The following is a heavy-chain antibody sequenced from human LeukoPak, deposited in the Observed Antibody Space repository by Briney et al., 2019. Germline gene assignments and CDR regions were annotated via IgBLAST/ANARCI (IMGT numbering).Heavy chain of an antibody. CDR2: IKQDGSEK. J-gene: IGHJ3*02. CDR1: GFTFSSDW. D-gene: IGHD2-21*02. V-gene: IGHV3-7*03. CDR3: AREGGDRLLDAFDI. Sequence: GGSLRLSCAASGFTFSSDWMSWVRQAPGKGLEWVANIKQDGSEKYYVDSVKGRFTISRDNAKNSLYLQMNSLRAEDTAVYYCAREGGDRLLDAFDIWGQGTMVTVSS.